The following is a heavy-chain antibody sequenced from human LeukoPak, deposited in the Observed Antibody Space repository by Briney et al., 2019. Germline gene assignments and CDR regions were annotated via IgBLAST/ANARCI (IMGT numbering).Heavy chain of an antibody. V-gene: IGHV1-2*02. J-gene: IGHJ6*02. CDR3: ARNNGDYGERGVGMDV. D-gene: IGHD4-17*01. Sequence: ASVKVSCKASGYTFTGYYMHWVRQAPGQGLEWMGWINPNSGGTNYAQKFQGRVTMTRDTSISTAYMELNRLRSDDTAVYYCARNNGDYGERGVGMDVWGQGTTVTVSS. CDR1: GYTFTGYY. CDR2: INPNSGGT.